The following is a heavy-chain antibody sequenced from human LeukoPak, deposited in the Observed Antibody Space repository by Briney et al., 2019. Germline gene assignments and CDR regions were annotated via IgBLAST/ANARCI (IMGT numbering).Heavy chain of an antibody. V-gene: IGHV1-69*06. Sequence: SVKVSCKASGGTFSSYAISWVRQAPGQGLEWMGGIIPIFGTANYAQKFQGRVTITADKSTSTAYMELSSLRSEDTAVYYCARGVGGYVDYYMDVWGKGTTVTVSS. CDR2: IIPIFGTA. J-gene: IGHJ6*03. CDR1: GGTFSSYA. CDR3: ARGVGGYVDYYMDV. D-gene: IGHD5-12*01.